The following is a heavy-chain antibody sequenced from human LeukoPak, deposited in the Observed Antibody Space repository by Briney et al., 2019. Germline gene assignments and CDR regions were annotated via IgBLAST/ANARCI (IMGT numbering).Heavy chain of an antibody. D-gene: IGHD2-2*01. CDR1: EYTFSSYS. CDR3: ARGSCSSTSCFKDV. CDR2: INAGKGNT. Sequence: ASVKVSCKASEYTFSSYSIHWVRQAPGQRLEWMGWINAGKGNTKYSQKLQGRVTITGDTSASTAYMELSSLRSEDTAVYYCARGSCSSTSCFKDVWGQGTTVTVSS. J-gene: IGHJ6*02. V-gene: IGHV1-3*01.